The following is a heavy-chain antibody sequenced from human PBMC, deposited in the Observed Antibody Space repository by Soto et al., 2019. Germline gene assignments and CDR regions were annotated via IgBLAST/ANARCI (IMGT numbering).Heavy chain of an antibody. Sequence: GGSLRLSCAASGFTFSSYAMHWVRQAPGKGLEWVAVISYDGSNKYYADSVKGRFTISRDNSKNTLYLQMNSLRAEDTAVYYCARVIGMITFGGVDYWGQGTLVTVSS. CDR2: ISYDGSNK. J-gene: IGHJ4*02. V-gene: IGHV3-30-3*01. D-gene: IGHD3-16*01. CDR3: ARVIGMITFGGVDY. CDR1: GFTFSSYA.